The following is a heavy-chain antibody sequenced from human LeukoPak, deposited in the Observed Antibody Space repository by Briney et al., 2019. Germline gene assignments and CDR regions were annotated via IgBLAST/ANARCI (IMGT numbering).Heavy chain of an antibody. D-gene: IGHD3-10*01. CDR3: ARAADGSWSYGY. CDR1: GGSISSYY. J-gene: IGHJ4*02. Sequence: SETLSLTCTVSGGSISSYYWSWIRQPPGKGLEWIGYIYYSGSTNYNPSLKSRVTISVDTSKNQFSLKLSSVTAADTAVYYCARAADGSWSYGYWGQGTLVTVSS. CDR2: IYYSGST. V-gene: IGHV4-59*01.